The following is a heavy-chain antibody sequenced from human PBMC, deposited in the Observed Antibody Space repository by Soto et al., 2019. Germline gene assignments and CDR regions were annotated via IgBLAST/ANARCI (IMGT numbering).Heavy chain of an antibody. J-gene: IGHJ6*02. D-gene: IGHD6-19*01. CDR2: IYYSGST. CDR3: ARAVYSSGFRYYYYGMDV. V-gene: IGHV4-59*01. CDR1: GGSISSYY. Sequence: SETLSLTCTVSGGSISSYYWSWIRQPPGKGLEWIGYIYYSGSTNYNPSLKSRVTISVDTSKNQFSLKLSSVTAADTAVYYCARAVYSSGFRYYYYGMDVWGQGTTVTVSS.